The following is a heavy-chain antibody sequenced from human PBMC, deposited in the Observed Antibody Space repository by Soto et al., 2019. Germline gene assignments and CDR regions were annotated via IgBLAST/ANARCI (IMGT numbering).Heavy chain of an antibody. Sequence: SETLSLTCAVYGGSFSGYYWSWIRQPPGKGLEWIGEINHSGSTNYNPSLKSRVTISVDTSXNQFSLKPSSVTAADTAVYYCARRERTITIFGVVIAPRKYYYYGMDVWGQGATVTVSS. D-gene: IGHD3-3*01. CDR3: ARRERTITIFGVVIAPRKYYYYGMDV. CDR1: GGSFSGYY. V-gene: IGHV4-34*01. CDR2: INHSGST. J-gene: IGHJ6*02.